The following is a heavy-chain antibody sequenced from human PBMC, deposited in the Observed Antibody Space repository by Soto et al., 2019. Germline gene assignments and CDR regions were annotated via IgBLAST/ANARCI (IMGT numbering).Heavy chain of an antibody. CDR2: MNPNTGNS. CDR1: GYTFTSYD. V-gene: IGHV1-8*01. CDR3: ARRAETNGWNGFGADKYYFDF. Sequence: QVQLVQSGAEVRKPGASVKVSCEASGYTFTSYDIYWVRQATGQGLEWMGWMNPNTGNSGYAQKFQCRVTMTSDTSISTAHMELSSLRSEDTAVYYCARRAETNGWNGFGADKYYFDFWGQGTLVIVSS. J-gene: IGHJ4*02. D-gene: IGHD1-1*01.